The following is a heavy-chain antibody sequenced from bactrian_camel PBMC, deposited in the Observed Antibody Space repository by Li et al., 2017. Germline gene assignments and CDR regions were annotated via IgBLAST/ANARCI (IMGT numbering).Heavy chain of an antibody. CDR2: IDSDGST. J-gene: IGHJ4*01. CDR1: GYGYSSNC. Sequence: QLVESGGASVQAGGSLNLSCTASGYGYSSNCVGWFRQAPGKEREGVAAIDSDGSTMYVDSVKGRFFISEDRALDMLYLQMNNLKPEDTALYYCATVAGTDFNYWGQGTQVTVS. V-gene: IGHV3S53*01. D-gene: IGHD6*01. CDR3: ATVAGTDFNY.